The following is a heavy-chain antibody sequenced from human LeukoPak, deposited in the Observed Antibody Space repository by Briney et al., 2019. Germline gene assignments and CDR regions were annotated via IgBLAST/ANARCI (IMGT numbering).Heavy chain of an antibody. Sequence: QAGGALRFSCAASGFTFSAYRLSWVRQAPGKGLEWVADINQDGSETYHVASMKGRFTISRDNTKNTLYLQMNSLRAEDTAVYYCGRGVIESPGTDCWGQGTLVTVSS. CDR3: GRGVIESPGTDC. CDR1: GFTFSAYR. D-gene: IGHD1-26*01. V-gene: IGHV3-7*05. CDR2: INQDGSET. J-gene: IGHJ4*02.